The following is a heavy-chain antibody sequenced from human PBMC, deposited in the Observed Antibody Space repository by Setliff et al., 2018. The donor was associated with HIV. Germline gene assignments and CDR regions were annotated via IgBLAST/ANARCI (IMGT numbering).Heavy chain of an antibody. CDR2: INPNSGGTI. CDR1: GYTFIRYD. Sequence: ASVKVSCKASGYTFIRYDINWVRQAPGQGLEWMGWINPNSGGTINYSQKFQGRVTMTRDTSTSTVHMELSSQRSEDTAVYYCARDLRGYNSGLEYWGQGTLVTAPQ. V-gene: IGHV1-8*01. D-gene: IGHD5-18*01. CDR3: ARDLRGYNSGLEY. J-gene: IGHJ4*02.